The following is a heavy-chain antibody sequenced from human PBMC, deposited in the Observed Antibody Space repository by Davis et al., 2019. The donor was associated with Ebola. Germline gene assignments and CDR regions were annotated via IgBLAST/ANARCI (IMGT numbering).Heavy chain of an antibody. D-gene: IGHD2-15*01. J-gene: IGHJ4*02. CDR1: GYTFTSYY. CDR2: INPNSGST. Sequence: AASVKVSCKASGYTFTSYYMHWVRQAPGQGLEWMGIINPNSGSTSNAQKLEGRVTMTRDTSTSTVYMELSSLRSEDTAVYCCARGARDIGVVVATTPFDYWGQGTLVTVSS. CDR3: ARGARDIGVVVATTPFDY. V-gene: IGHV1-46*04.